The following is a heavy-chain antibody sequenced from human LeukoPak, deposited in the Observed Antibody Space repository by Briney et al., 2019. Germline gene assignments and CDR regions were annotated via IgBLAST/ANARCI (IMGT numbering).Heavy chain of an antibody. CDR1: GNSISSGYY. CDR2: VYHSGST. V-gene: IGHV4-38-2*02. D-gene: IGHD3-22*01. Sequence: PSETLSLTCTVSGNSISSGYYWDWIRQPPGKGLQWIGRVYHSGSTYYNPSLKSRITISVDTSKNQFSLKLTSVTAADTAVYYCARVRGVYSDYDKRLGAFDIWGQGTMVTVSS. CDR3: ARVRGVYSDYDKRLGAFDI. J-gene: IGHJ3*02.